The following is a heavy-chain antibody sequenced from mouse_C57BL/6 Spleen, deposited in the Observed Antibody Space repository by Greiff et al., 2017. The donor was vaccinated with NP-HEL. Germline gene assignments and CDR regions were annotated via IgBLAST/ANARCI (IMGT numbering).Heavy chain of an antibody. V-gene: IGHV1-81*01. J-gene: IGHJ2*01. D-gene: IGHD1-1*01. CDR3: ARSGDYYGSSLFDY. CDR1: GYTFTSYG. Sequence: QVQLQQSGAELARPGASVKLSCKASGYTFTSYGISWVKQRTGQGLEWIGEIYPRSGNTYYNEKFKGKATLTADKSSSTAYMELRSLTSEDSAVYFCARSGDYYGSSLFDYWGQGTTLTVSS. CDR2: IYPRSGNT.